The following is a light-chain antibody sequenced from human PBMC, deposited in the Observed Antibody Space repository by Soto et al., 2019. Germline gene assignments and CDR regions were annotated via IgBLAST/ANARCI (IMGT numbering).Light chain of an antibody. CDR2: DAS. J-gene: IGKJ1*01. CDR1: QSISSW. V-gene: IGKV1-5*01. Sequence: TQMTQSPSYLAASVGDRVTITCRASQSISSWLAWYQQKTGKAPKLLIYDASSLESGVTSRFSGSGSGTEFTLTISSLQPDELATFYCQQYKSYPSTVGQGTKVEI. CDR3: QQYKSYPST.